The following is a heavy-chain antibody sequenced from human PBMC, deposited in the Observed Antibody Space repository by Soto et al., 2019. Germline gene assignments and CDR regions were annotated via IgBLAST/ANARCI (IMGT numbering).Heavy chain of an antibody. D-gene: IGHD6-19*01. Sequence: ASVKVSCKTSGFTFTDYYMHWLRQAPGQGLEWMGWINPNSGGTNYAQSFQGRVTMTRDTSISTAYMEVRRLRSDDTAVYYCARFQSSVAGTLADYWGQGTLVTVSS. CDR1: GFTFTDYY. J-gene: IGHJ4*02. CDR3: ARFQSSVAGTLADY. CDR2: INPNSGGT. V-gene: IGHV1-2*02.